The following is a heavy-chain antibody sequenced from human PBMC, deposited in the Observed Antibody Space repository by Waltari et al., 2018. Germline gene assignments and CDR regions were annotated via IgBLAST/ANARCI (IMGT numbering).Heavy chain of an antibody. V-gene: IGHV1-2*02. CDR3: ARVWFHSGFDX. Sequence: QVQLVQSGPEVKKPGASXKVSCKTSXYTTGNYIHWVRQAXGQGLEWLGLINPNSGGTDYAEKFQDRVTLTRDTSISTVYMELSSLRSDDTAVYYCARVWFHSGFDXWGQGTLVAVTS. CDR2: INPNSGGT. D-gene: IGHD1-26*01. J-gene: IGHJ4*02. CDR1: XYTTGNY.